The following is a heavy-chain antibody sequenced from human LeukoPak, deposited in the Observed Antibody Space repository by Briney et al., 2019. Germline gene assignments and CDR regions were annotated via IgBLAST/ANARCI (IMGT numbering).Heavy chain of an antibody. CDR3: ARHNISVYYWTRPHYTYGMEA. CDR2: IIPILGIA. V-gene: IGHV1-69*04. Sequence: SVKVSCKASGGTFSSYAISWVRQAPGQGLEWMGRIIPILGIANYAQKFQGRVTITADKSTSTAYMELSSLRSEDTAVYYCARHNISVYYWTRPHYTYGMEAWGQGPTVTVP. D-gene: IGHD3-22*01. J-gene: IGHJ6*02. CDR1: GGTFSSYA.